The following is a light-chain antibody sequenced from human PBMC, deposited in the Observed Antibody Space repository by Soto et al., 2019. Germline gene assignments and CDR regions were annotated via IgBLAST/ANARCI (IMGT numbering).Light chain of an antibody. CDR2: YVS. CDR1: SSDVGGYNY. CDR3: SSYTSSSPLVV. Sequence: QSALTQPASWSGSPGQSITISCTGPSSDVGGYNYVSWYQQHPGKAPKLMIYYVSNRPSGVSNRFSVSKSGNTASLTISGLQADDEADYYCSSYTSSSPLVVFGGGTKLTVL. J-gene: IGLJ2*01. V-gene: IGLV2-14*01.